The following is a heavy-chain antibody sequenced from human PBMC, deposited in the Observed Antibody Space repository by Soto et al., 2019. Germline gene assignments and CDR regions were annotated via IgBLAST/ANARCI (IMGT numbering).Heavy chain of an antibody. D-gene: IGHD3-3*01. CDR1: GYTFTSYA. CDR2: INAGNGNT. CDR3: ARASGAGYDFWSGPSTPFDY. Sequence: ASVKVSCKASGYTFTSYAMHWVRQAPVQRLEWMGWINAGNGNTKYSQKFQGRVTITRDTSASTVYMDLSSLRSEDTAVFYCARASGAGYDFWSGPSTPFDYWGQGTLVTVSS. V-gene: IGHV1-3*01. J-gene: IGHJ4*02.